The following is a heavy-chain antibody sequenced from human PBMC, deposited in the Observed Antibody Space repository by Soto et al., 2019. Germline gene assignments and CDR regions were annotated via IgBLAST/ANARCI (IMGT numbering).Heavy chain of an antibody. V-gene: IGHV4-4*07. Sequence: SETLSLTCTVSGGSINTFYWSWVRQPAGKGLEWIGRIFSSGSTSFNPSLESRVAMSVDTSKNHFSLNLSPVTAADMAVYYCAREGSYSAYNFAHGIQLWSFDFWGQGALVTVSS. D-gene: IGHD5-12*01. CDR1: GGSINTFY. CDR2: IFSSGST. J-gene: IGHJ4*02. CDR3: AREGSYSAYNFAHGIQLWSFDF.